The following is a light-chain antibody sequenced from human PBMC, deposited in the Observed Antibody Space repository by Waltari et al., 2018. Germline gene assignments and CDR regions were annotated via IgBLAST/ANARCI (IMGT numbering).Light chain of an antibody. CDR3: CSFAGSHTYVV. V-gene: IGLV2-11*01. Sequence: QSALTQPRSVSGSPGQSVTISCTGTSSDVGGYNYVSWSQQHPGTAPKLMINDVSERPSGVPDRFSGSKSGNTASLTISGLQTEDEADYYCCSFAGSHTYVVFGGGTKLTVL. CDR1: SSDVGGYNY. CDR2: DVS. J-gene: IGLJ2*01.